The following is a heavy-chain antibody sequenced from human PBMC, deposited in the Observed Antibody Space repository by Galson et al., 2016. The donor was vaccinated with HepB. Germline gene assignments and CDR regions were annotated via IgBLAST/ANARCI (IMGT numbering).Heavy chain of an antibody. J-gene: IGHJ6*02. CDR1: GFTFSRDG. CDR3: AKDSYYDILTGPTYYYYGMDV. Sequence: SLRLSCAASGFTFSRDGMHWVRQAPGKGLEWVAVISYDGSNKYYEDSVKGRFTISRDNSKNTLYLQMNSLRAEDTAVYYCAKDSYYDILTGPTYYYYGMDVWGQGTTVTVSS. D-gene: IGHD3-9*01. CDR2: ISYDGSNK. V-gene: IGHV3-30*18.